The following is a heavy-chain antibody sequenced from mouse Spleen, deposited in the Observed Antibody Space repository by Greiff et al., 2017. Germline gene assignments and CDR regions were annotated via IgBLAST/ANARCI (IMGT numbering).Heavy chain of an antibody. D-gene: IGHD1-1*01. V-gene: IGHV14-1*02. CDR1: GFNIKDYY. CDR3: ARSLLRAYAMDY. Sequence: VQLKESGAELVRPGALVKLSCKASGFNIKDYYMHWVKQRPEQGLEWIGWIDPENGNTIYDPKFQGKASITADTSSNTAYLQLSSLTSEDTAVYYCARSLLRAYAMDYWGQGTSVTVSS. CDR2: IDPENGNT. J-gene: IGHJ4*01.